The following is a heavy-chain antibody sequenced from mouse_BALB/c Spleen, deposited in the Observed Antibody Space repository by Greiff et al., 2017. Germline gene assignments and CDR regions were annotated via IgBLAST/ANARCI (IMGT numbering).Heavy chain of an antibody. CDR2: IYPGDGDT. D-gene: IGHD1-1*01. Sequence: QVQLQQSGAELARPGASVKLSCKASGYTFTSYWMQWVKQRPGQGLEWIGAIYPGDGDTRYTQKFKGKATLTADKSSSTAYMQLSSFASEDSAVYYCAYYYNNAMDYWGQGTSVTVSA. J-gene: IGHJ4*01. V-gene: IGHV1-87*01. CDR3: AYYYNNAMDY. CDR1: GYTFTSYW.